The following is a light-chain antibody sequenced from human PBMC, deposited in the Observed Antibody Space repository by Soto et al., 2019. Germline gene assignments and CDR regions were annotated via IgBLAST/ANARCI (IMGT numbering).Light chain of an antibody. CDR1: QTINNN. J-gene: IGKJ4*01. Sequence: VMTEAPATLNVSPGERATLSCRASQTINNNVAWYQLKDGQVPRLVIYGASTRATDIPARFSGSGSGTDFTLTISRLEPEDFAVYYCQQRSDWPLTSGGGSKVDIK. CDR3: QQRSDWPLT. CDR2: GAS. V-gene: IGKV3-15*01.